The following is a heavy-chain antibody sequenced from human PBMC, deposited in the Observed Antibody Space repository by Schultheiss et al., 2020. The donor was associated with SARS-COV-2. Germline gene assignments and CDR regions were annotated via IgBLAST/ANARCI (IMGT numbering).Heavy chain of an antibody. CDR2: ISGSGGST. J-gene: IGHJ4*02. V-gene: IGHV3-23*01. CDR1: GFTFSSYA. D-gene: IGHD1-26*01. CDR3: ARDLYSGSYSEYYFDY. Sequence: GGSLRLSCAASGFTFSSYAMSWVRQAPGKGLEWVSAISGSGGSTYYADSVKGRFTISRDNSKNTLYLQMNSLRAEDTAVYYCARDLYSGSYSEYYFDYWGQGTLVTVSS.